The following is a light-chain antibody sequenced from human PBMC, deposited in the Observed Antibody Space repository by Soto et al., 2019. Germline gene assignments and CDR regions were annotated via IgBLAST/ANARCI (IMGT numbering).Light chain of an antibody. CDR3: QQYNNWPPYT. CDR2: GAS. Sequence: EIVMMQSPATLSVSPGERATLSCRASQSVSSNLAWYQQKPGQAPRLLIYGASTRATGIPARFSGSGSGTEFTLTISSLQSEDFAVYYCQQYNNWPPYTFGQGTKV. V-gene: IGKV3-15*01. CDR1: QSVSSN. J-gene: IGKJ2*01.